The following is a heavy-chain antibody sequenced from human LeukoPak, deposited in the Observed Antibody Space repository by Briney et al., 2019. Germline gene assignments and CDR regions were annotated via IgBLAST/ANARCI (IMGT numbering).Heavy chain of an antibody. D-gene: IGHD5-24*01. CDR3: ARSPLESRRRGDNFFCDY. V-gene: IGHV4-59*08. CDR1: GASVIHSY. J-gene: IGHJ4*02. CDR2: VYYSGGT. Sequence: SETLSLICSVSGASVIHSYWCWLRRTPGKGLEWIGFVYYSGGTNLNPSLKSRVNLSLDTSKNQFSMKLTSVTAADTAMYYCARSPLESRRRGDNFFCDYWGQGMLVTVSS.